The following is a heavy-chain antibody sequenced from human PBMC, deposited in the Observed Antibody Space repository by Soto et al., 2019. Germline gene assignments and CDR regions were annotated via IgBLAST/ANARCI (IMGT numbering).Heavy chain of an antibody. CDR3: ARPTGSSWSCVGY. V-gene: IGHV3-30-3*01. D-gene: IGHD6-13*01. CDR1: GFTFSGYA. Sequence: QVPLVESGGGVVQPGRSLRLSCAASGFTFSGYAIHWVRQAPGKGLEWVAIISYDGSNKYYADSVKGRFTISRDNSKNTLYLHMNSLRAEDTAVYYCARPTGSSWSCVGYWGQGTLVTVAS. J-gene: IGHJ4*02. CDR2: ISYDGSNK.